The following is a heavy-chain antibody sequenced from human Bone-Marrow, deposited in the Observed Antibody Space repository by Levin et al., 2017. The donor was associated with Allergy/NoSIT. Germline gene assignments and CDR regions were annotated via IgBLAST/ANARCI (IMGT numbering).Heavy chain of an antibody. D-gene: IGHD2-2*01. CDR3: STGSTEYYFYYYMDV. J-gene: IGHJ6*03. V-gene: IGHV1-2*06. Sequence: GASVKVSCKASGYTFSGYYIHWVRQAPGQGLEWMGRINPNSGDTDYAQKLRGRVTLTWDTSIDTAYMDLSSLRSDDTAVYYCSTGSTEYYFYYYMDVWGIGTSVTVSS. CDR2: INPNSGDT. CDR1: GYTFSGYY.